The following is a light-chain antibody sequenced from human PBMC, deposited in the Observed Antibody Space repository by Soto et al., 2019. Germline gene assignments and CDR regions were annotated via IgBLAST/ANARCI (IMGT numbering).Light chain of an antibody. CDR3: QQHTDWPPIT. Sequence: EIVMTQSPAALCVAGGERATLCCRASQSVNSKVAWYQRKPGQPPRLLIYAASTRATGVPARFSGGGSGTEFILTISSLQSEDFAVYYCQQHTDWPPITFGQGTRLEIK. CDR1: QSVNSK. V-gene: IGKV3-15*01. J-gene: IGKJ5*01. CDR2: AAS.